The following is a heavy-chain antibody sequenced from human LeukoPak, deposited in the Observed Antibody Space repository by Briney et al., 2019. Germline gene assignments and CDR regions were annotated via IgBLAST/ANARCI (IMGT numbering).Heavy chain of an antibody. D-gene: IGHD1-14*01. J-gene: IGHJ6*02. CDR2: ISGSGGGT. Sequence: GGSLRLSCAASGFTFSSYAMSWVRQAPGKGLEWVSLISGSGGGTYYADSVKRRFIISRDNSKNTLYLQMNSLRADDTAVYYCAREPVMGSGTNNYYYYYGMDVWGQGTTVTVSS. CDR1: GFTFSSYA. CDR3: AREPVMGSGTNNYYYYYGMDV. V-gene: IGHV3-23*01.